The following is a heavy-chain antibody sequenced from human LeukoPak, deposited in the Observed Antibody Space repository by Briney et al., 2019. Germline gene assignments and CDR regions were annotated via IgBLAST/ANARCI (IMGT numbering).Heavy chain of an antibody. Sequence: KPSETLSLTCAVYGGSFSGYYWSWIRQPPGKGLEWIGEINHSGSTNYNPSLKSRVTISVDTSKNQFSLKLSSVTAADTAVYYCARDHGGNSGSFREYYFDYWGQGTLVTVSS. CDR2: INHSGST. D-gene: IGHD4-23*01. CDR1: GGSFSGYY. V-gene: IGHV4-34*01. CDR3: ARDHGGNSGSFREYYFDY. J-gene: IGHJ4*02.